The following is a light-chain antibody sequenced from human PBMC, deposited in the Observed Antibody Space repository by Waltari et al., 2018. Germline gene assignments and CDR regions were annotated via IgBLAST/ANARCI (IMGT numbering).Light chain of an antibody. V-gene: IGLV2-14*01. CDR3: CSYSSSSTRYV. CDR1: SSDVGGYNR. Sequence: QSALTQPASVSASPGQSITISCTGSSSDVGGYNRVSWYQLHPGKAPKLMIYEVSNRPSGVSNRFSGSKSGNTASLTISGLHAEDEADYYCCSYSSSSTRYVCGTGTGVTV. CDR2: EVS. J-gene: IGLJ1*01.